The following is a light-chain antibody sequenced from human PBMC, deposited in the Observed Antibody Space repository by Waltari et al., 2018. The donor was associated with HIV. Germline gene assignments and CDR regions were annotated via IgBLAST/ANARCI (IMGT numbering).Light chain of an antibody. CDR2: TNN. Sequence: QPVLTQSPSATGTPGRRVTITCSGSSSNIRSSDVDWYQHLPGTAPKLLIHTNNQRPSGLPDRFSGSKAGTSASLAISGLQSEDESVYYCAAWDDSLNAYVFGSGTKVTVL. V-gene: IGLV1-44*01. CDR1: SSNIRSSD. J-gene: IGLJ1*01. CDR3: AAWDDSLNAYV.